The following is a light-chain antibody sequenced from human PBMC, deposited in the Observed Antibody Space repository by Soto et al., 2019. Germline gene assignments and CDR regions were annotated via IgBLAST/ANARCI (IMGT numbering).Light chain of an antibody. V-gene: IGKV2-28*01. CDR2: LGS. J-gene: IGKJ2*01. Sequence: DIVLTQSPLSLPVTPGEPASISCRSSRSLLHSNAYNYLNWYLQKPGQSPQLLIYLGSNRASGVPDRFSGSGSGTDFTLKINGVEAEDVGVYYCMQGLQSPFTLGQGTKLEIK. CDR1: RSLLHSNAYNY. CDR3: MQGLQSPFT.